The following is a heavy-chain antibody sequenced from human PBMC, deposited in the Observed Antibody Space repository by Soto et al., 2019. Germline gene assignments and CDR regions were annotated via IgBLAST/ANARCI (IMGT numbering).Heavy chain of an antibody. CDR1: GGSIGNYY. CDR2: IYTSGRT. D-gene: IGHD5-18*01. V-gene: IGHV4-4*07. CDR3: ARDYDVNTALDYWYFDL. Sequence: QVQLQESGPGLVKPSESLSLTCTVSGGSIGNYYWAWIRQSAGKGLEWIGRIYTSGRTHYNPSLPGRVTMSIDTSKNQFSLRLTSVTAADTAMYYCARDYDVNTALDYWYFDLWGRGTLVTVSS. J-gene: IGHJ2*01.